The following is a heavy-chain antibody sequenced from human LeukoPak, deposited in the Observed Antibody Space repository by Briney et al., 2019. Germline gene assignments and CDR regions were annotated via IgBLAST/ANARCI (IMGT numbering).Heavy chain of an antibody. CDR2: FDPEDGET. CDR1: GYTLTELS. J-gene: IGHJ4*02. Sequence: ASVKVSCKVSGYTLTELSMHWVRQAPGKGLEWMGGFDPEDGETIYAQKFQGRVTMTEDTSTDTAYMELSSLRSEDTAVYYCARVTASLVDTGGSEFDYWGQGTLVTVSS. V-gene: IGHV1-24*01. D-gene: IGHD5-18*01. CDR3: ARVTASLVDTGGSEFDY.